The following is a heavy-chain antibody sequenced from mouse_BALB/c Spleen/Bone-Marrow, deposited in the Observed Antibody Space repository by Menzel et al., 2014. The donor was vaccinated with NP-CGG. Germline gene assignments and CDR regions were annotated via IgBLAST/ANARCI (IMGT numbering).Heavy chain of an antibody. D-gene: IGHD3-3*01. Sequence: EVQGVESGGGLVQPGGSLKLSCAASGFTFSSYTMSWVRQTPEKRLEWVAYISNGGGSTYYPDTVKGRFTISRDNAKNTLYLQMNSLKSEDTAMYYCARRAGAYLGQGTLVTVSS. CDR1: GFTFSSYT. CDR3: ARRAGAY. CDR2: ISNGGGST. J-gene: IGHJ3*01. V-gene: IGHV5-12-2*01.